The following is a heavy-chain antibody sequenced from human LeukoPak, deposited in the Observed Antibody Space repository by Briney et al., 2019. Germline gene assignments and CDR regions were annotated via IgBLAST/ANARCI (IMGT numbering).Heavy chain of an antibody. V-gene: IGHV4-39*07. Sequence: PSETLSLTCTASGGSISSSSYYWGWIRQPPGKGLEWIGSIYYSGSTYYNPSLKSRVTISVDTSKNQFSLKLSSVTTADTAVYYCARLNHYYYGMDVWGQGTTVTVSS. J-gene: IGHJ6*02. CDR1: GGSISSSSYY. CDR2: IYYSGST. CDR3: ARLNHYYYGMDV.